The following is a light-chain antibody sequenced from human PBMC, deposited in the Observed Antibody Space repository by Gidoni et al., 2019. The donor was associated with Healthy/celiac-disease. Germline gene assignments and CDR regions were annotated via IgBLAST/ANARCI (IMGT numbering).Light chain of an antibody. CDR3: QQRSNWPIT. V-gene: IGKV3-11*01. J-gene: IGKJ5*01. Sequence: EIVLKQSPATLSLSPGERSTLSCRASQSVSSYLAWYQQKPVHAPRLLIYDASNRATGIPAMFSGSGSGTDFTLTISSLGPEDFAVYYCQQRSNWPITFGQGTRLEI. CDR1: QSVSSY. CDR2: DAS.